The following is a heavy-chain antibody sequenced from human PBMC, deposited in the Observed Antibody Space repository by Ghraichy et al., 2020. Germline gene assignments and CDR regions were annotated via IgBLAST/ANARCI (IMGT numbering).Heavy chain of an antibody. V-gene: IGHV3-30*18. J-gene: IGHJ6*03. CDR2: ISYDGSNK. D-gene: IGHD6-13*01. CDR3: AKAARDSSSWSNYYYYYYMDV. Sequence: GGSLRLSCAASGFTFSSYGMHWVRQAPGKGLEWVAVISYDGSNKYYADSVKGRFTISRDNSKNTLYLQMNSLRAEDTAVYYCAKAARDSSSWSNYYYYYYMDVWGKGTTVTVSS. CDR1: GFTFSSYG.